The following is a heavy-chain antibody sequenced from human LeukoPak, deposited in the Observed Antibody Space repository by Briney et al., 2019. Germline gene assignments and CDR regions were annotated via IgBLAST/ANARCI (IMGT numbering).Heavy chain of an antibody. J-gene: IGHJ4*02. D-gene: IGHD5-24*01. V-gene: IGHV3-7*01. CDR2: IKQDGSEK. CDR1: GFTFSNYW. Sequence: PGGSLRLSCAASGFTFSNYWMSWVRQAPGKGLEWVANIKQDGSEKYSVDSVKGRFTISRDNAKNTLYLQMNSLRVEDMAVYYCAKLIRRWLQLGDCWGQGTLVTVSS. CDR3: AKLIRRWLQLGDC.